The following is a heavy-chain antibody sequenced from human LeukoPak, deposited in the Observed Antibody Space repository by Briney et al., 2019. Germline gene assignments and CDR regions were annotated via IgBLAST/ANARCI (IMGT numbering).Heavy chain of an antibody. CDR3: AKDYGYSYGYNWFDP. D-gene: IGHD5-18*01. CDR1: GFTFSSYA. Sequence: GGSLRLSCAASGFTFSSYAMSWVHQAPGKGLEWVSAISGSGGSTYYADSVKGRFTISRDNSKNTLYLQMNSLRAEDTAVYYCAKDYGYSYGYNWFDPWGQGTLVTVSS. CDR2: ISGSGGST. V-gene: IGHV3-23*01. J-gene: IGHJ5*02.